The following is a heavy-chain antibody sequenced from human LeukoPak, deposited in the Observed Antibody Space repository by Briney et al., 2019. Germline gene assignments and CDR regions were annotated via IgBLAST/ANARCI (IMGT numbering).Heavy chain of an antibody. D-gene: IGHD6-6*01. Sequence: PGGSLRLSCVASGFTFSTYAMRWVRQAPGEGLEWVAMIWRDGSNKYYADSVKGRFTISRDNFKNTLYLQMNSLRAEDTAVYYCAKDLVAGGYSSSYFDYWGQGTLVTVSS. V-gene: IGHV3-33*06. CDR2: IWRDGSNK. CDR3: AKDLVAGGYSSSYFDY. CDR1: GFTFSTYA. J-gene: IGHJ4*02.